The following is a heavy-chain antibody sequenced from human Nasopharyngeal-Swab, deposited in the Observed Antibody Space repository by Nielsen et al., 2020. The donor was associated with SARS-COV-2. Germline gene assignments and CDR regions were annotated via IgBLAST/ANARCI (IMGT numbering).Heavy chain of an antibody. J-gene: IGHJ6*02. CDR2: IIPILGIA. D-gene: IGHD2-2*01. V-gene: IGHV1-69*04. Sequence: SVKVSCKASGGSFSSYAISWVRQAPGQGLEWMGRIIPILGIANYAQKFQGRVTITADKSTSTAYMELSSLRSEDTAVYYCATSSGYIVVVPAAIRRYYGMDVWGQGTTVTVSS. CDR3: ATSSGYIVVVPAAIRRYYGMDV. CDR1: GGSFSSYA.